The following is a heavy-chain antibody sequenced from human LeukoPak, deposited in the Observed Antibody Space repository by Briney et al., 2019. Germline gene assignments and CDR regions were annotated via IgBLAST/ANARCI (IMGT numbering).Heavy chain of an antibody. CDR2: IYTSGST. CDR1: GGSISNYY. J-gene: IGHJ6*02. D-gene: IGHD6-13*01. V-gene: IGHV4-4*07. CDR3: ARLGYAGTDFYYGMDV. Sequence: SETLSLTCTVSGGSISNYYWSWIRQPAGKGLEWIGRIYTSGSTNYNPSLKSRVTMSVDTSKNRFSLKLSSVTAADTAVYYCARLGYAGTDFYYGMDVWGQGTTVTFSS.